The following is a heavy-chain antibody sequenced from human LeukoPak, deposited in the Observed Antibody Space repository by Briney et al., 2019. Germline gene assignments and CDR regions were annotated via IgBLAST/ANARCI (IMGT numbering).Heavy chain of an antibody. CDR1: GFTFDDYA. CDR2: ISWNSGSI. CDR3: AKGSEACSSTSCYGIALLDY. J-gene: IGHJ4*02. V-gene: IGHV3-9*01. D-gene: IGHD2-2*01. Sequence: PGGSLRLSCAASGFTFDDYAMHWVRQAPGKGLEWVSGISWNSGSIGYADSVKGRFTISRDNAKNSLYLQMNSLRAEDTALYYCAKGSEACSSTSCYGIALLDYWGQGTLVTVSS.